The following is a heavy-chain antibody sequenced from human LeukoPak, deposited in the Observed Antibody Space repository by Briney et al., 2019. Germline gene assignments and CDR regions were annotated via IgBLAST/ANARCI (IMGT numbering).Heavy chain of an antibody. J-gene: IGHJ6*03. CDR2: IYTSGST. Sequence: SETLSLTCTVSGGSISSYCWSWIRQPAGKGLEWIGRIYTSGSTNYNPSLKSRVTMSVHTSKNQFSLKLSSVTAADTAVYYCARESRGYDILTDYYYYYMDVWGKGTTVTVSS. CDR1: GGSISSYC. V-gene: IGHV4-4*07. CDR3: ARESRGYDILTDYYYYYMDV. D-gene: IGHD3-9*01.